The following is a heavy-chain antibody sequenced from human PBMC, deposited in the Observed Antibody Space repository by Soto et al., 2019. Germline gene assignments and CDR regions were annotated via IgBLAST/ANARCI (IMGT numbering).Heavy chain of an antibody. D-gene: IGHD3-10*01. J-gene: IGHJ4*02. CDR1: GFSLSTSGVG. CDR3: ARTALVLLWFGELTTPSFDY. Sequence: QITLKESGPPLVKPPQTLTLTCTFSGFSLSTSGVGVGCIRQPPGTTLEWLALIYWDDDKRYSPSLKSRLAITKDTSKNQVVLTMTNMDPVDTATYYCARTALVLLWFGELTTPSFDYWGQGTLVTVSS. CDR2: IYWDDDK. V-gene: IGHV2-5*02.